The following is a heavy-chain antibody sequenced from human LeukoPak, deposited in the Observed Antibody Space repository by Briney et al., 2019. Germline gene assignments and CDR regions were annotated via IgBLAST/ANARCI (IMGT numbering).Heavy chain of an antibody. V-gene: IGHV1-69*04. CDR3: ARDLCSGGSCYTSGYFDY. CDR2: IIPILGIA. D-gene: IGHD2-15*01. Sequence: ASVKVSCKASGGTFSSYAISWVRQAPGQGLEWMGRIIPILGIANYAQKFQGRVTITADKSTSTAYMELSSLRSEDTAVYYCARDLCSGGSCYTSGYFDYWGQGTLVTVSS. CDR1: GGTFSSYA. J-gene: IGHJ4*02.